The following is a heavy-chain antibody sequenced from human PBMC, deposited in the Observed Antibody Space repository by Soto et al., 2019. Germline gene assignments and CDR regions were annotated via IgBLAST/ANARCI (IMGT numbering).Heavy chain of an antibody. J-gene: IGHJ5*02. D-gene: IGHD2-2*01. Sequence: ASVKVSCKASGYTFTSYYMHWVRQAPGQGLEWMGIINPSGGSTSYAQKFQGRVTMTRDTSTSTVYMELSSLRSEDTAVYYCARGVVVVPAAIGFWFVPWGQGTLVSAS. CDR1: GYTFTSYY. CDR3: ARGVVVVPAAIGFWFVP. V-gene: IGHV1-46*01. CDR2: INPSGGST.